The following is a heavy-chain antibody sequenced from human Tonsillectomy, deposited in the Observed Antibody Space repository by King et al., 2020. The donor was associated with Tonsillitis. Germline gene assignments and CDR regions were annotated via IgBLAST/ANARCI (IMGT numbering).Heavy chain of an antibody. Sequence: AQLVQSGGGVVQPGGSLRLSCVVSGFTFSNYGIHRVRQAPGKGLEWVAFIRYDGSEKDYADSVKGRFTVSRDNSKNTLFLQINSLSAEDTALYYCAKGEVGTTLDYFDYWGQGTLVTVSS. CDR3: AKGEVGTTLDYFDY. D-gene: IGHD1-26*01. V-gene: IGHV3-30*02. CDR2: IRYDGSEK. CDR1: GFTFSNYG. J-gene: IGHJ4*02.